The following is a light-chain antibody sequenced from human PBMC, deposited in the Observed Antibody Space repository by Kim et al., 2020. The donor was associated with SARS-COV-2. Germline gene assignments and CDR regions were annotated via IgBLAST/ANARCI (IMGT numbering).Light chain of an antibody. V-gene: IGKV3-15*01. CDR2: DAS. CDR3: QQYNNWQWT. J-gene: IGKJ1*01. CDR1: QSVSNN. Sequence: EIVMTQSPATLSVSPGERATLSCRASQSVSNNLAWYQHRPGQTPRLLIYDASTRATGIPARFSGSGSGTEFTLTISSLQSEDFAIYYCQQYNNWQWTFGQGTKVEIK.